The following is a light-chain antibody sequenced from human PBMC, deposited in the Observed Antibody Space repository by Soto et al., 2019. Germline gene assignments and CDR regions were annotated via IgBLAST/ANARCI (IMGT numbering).Light chain of an antibody. Sequence: LVMTQSPATLSVSPGERATLSCRASQSVSSNLAWYQQKPGESPRLLIYGTSTRATGIPARFSGSGSGTEFTLTISSLEPEDFAVYYCQQRDYWQVTFGQGTRLEIK. CDR3: QQRDYWQVT. CDR1: QSVSSN. CDR2: GTS. V-gene: IGKV3-15*01. J-gene: IGKJ5*01.